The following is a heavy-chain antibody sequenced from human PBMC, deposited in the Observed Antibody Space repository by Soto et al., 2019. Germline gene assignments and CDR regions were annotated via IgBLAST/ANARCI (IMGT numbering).Heavy chain of an antibody. Sequence: EVQLLESGGGLQQPGGSPRLSCAASGFTFSNYAMNWVRQAPGKGLEWVSAISGSGGVTYYADSVKGRFTISRDNSNNTQYLQMDSLRAEDTAVYYCAKDRRIWFGGMDVWGPGTTVTVSS. CDR3: AKDRRIWFGGMDV. J-gene: IGHJ6*02. V-gene: IGHV3-23*01. CDR2: ISGSGGVT. D-gene: IGHD3-10*01. CDR1: GFTFSNYA.